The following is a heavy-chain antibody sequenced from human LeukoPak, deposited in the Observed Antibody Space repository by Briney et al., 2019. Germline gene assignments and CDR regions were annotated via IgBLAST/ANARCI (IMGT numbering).Heavy chain of an antibody. Sequence: PSQTLSLTCTVSGGSISSGGYYWSWIRQHPGKGLEWIGYIYYSGSTYYNPSLKSRVTISVNTSKNQFSLKLSSVTAADTAVYYCAREGDYGSYFDNWGQGTLVTVSS. CDR3: AREGDYGSYFDN. CDR1: GGSISSGGYY. V-gene: IGHV4-31*03. J-gene: IGHJ4*02. CDR2: IYYSGST. D-gene: IGHD4-17*01.